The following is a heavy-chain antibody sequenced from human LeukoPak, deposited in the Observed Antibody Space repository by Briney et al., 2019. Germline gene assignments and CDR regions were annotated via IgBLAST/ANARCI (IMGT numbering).Heavy chain of an antibody. CDR1: GFTFSSYA. D-gene: IGHD3-22*01. V-gene: IGHV3-23*01. Sequence: PGGSLRLSCAASGFTFSSYAMSWVRQAPGKGLEWVSAISGRGDSTYYGDSVKGRFTISRDNSKNTLYLQMNSLRAEDTAVYYCAEEDYYDSSGPHGTWGQGTLVTVSS. J-gene: IGHJ5*02. CDR3: AEEDYYDSSGPHGT. CDR2: ISGRGDST.